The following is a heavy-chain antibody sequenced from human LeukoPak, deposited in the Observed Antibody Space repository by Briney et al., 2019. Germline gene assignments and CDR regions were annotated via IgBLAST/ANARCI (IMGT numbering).Heavy chain of an antibody. Sequence: ASVKVSCKASGYTFTGYYMHWVRQAPGQGLEWMGWISAYNGNTNYAQKLQGRVTMTTDTSTSTAYMELRSLRSDDTAVYYCARVREAAARAFDIWGQGTMVTVSS. CDR2: ISAYNGNT. CDR3: ARVREAAARAFDI. J-gene: IGHJ3*02. D-gene: IGHD6-13*01. V-gene: IGHV1-18*04. CDR1: GYTFTGYY.